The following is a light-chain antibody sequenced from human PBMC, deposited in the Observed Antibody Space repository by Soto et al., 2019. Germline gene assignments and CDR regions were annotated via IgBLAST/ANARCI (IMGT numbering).Light chain of an antibody. V-gene: IGLV2-11*01. CDR2: DVS. Sequence: QSALTQPCSVSGSPGQSVTISCTGTSSDVGGYNYVSWYQQHPGKAPKLMIYDVSNRPSGVPDRFSGSKSGNTASLTISGLQAEDEADYYCCSYAGRYTFVFGTGTKLTVL. CDR1: SSDVGGYNY. J-gene: IGLJ1*01. CDR3: CSYAGRYTFV.